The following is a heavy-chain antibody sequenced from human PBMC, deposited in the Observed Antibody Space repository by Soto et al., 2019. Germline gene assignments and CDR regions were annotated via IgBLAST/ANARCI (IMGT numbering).Heavy chain of an antibody. J-gene: IGHJ2*01. D-gene: IGHD2-15*01. Sequence: QVQLVQSGAEVKKPGASVKVSCKASGYTFNNYGISWVRQAPGQGLEWMGWIGPYNGNTDHAHNFQGRVTMTTDTSTNTAYMELRSLRSDDTALYYCARCYCRVGSCYTCWHFDLWGRGTLVTVSS. CDR1: GYTFNNYG. CDR2: IGPYNGNT. CDR3: ARCYCRVGSCYTCWHFDL. V-gene: IGHV1-18*01.